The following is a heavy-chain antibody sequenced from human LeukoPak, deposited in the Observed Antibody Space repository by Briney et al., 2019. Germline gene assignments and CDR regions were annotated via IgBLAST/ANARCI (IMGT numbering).Heavy chain of an antibody. J-gene: IGHJ3*02. D-gene: IGHD3-3*01. V-gene: IGHV1-3*01. CDR2: INGGNGNT. CDR1: GYTFTRYA. CDR3: ARDRITIFGVVIPHNDAFDI. Sequence: ASVKASCKTSGYTFTRYAIHWVRQAPGQRLEWMGWINGGNGNTKYSQKFQGRVTITRDTSASTVYMELRSLRSEDTAVYYCARDRITIFGVVIPHNDAFDIWGQGTMVTVSS.